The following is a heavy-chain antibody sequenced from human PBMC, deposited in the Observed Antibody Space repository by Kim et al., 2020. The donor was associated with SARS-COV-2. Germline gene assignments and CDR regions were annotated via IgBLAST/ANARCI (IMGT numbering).Heavy chain of an antibody. D-gene: IGHD5-18*01. Sequence: GGSLRLSCAASGFTFSSYGMHWVRQAPGKGLEWVAVIWYDGSNKYYADSVKGRFTISRDNSKNTLYLQMNSLRAEDTAVYYCVRLVGYSYGYFYYYGMDVWGQGTTVTVSS. CDR1: GFTFSSYG. CDR2: IWYDGSNK. V-gene: IGHV3-33*08. CDR3: VRLVGYSYGYFYYYGMDV. J-gene: IGHJ6*02.